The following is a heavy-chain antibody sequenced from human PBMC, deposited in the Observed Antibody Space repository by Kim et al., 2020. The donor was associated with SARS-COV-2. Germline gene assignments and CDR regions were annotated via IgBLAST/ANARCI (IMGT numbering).Heavy chain of an antibody. CDR2: IYYSGST. V-gene: IGHV4-59*01. CDR1: GGSISSYY. Sequence: SETLSLTCTVSGGSISSYYWSWIRQPPGKGLEWIGYIYYSGSTNYNPSLKSRVTISVDTSKNQFSLKLSFVTAADTAVYYCARLRQTYYYDSSGYIFDYWGQGTLVTVSS. D-gene: IGHD3-22*01. CDR3: ARLRQTYYYDSSGYIFDY. J-gene: IGHJ4*02.